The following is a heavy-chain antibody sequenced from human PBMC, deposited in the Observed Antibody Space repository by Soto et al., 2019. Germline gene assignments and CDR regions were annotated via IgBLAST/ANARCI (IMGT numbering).Heavy chain of an antibody. J-gene: IGHJ6*02. V-gene: IGHV1-2*02. Sequence: EEVACKASGYTFTVYYVLGVPLAPEQGLEWMGWINPNSGGTNYAQKFQGRVTMTRDTSISTAYMELSRLRSDDTAVYYCASSVSDAYYYSGMDVWGQGTTVTVSS. CDR1: GYTFTVYY. CDR3: ASSVSDAYYYSGMDV. CDR2: INPNSGGT.